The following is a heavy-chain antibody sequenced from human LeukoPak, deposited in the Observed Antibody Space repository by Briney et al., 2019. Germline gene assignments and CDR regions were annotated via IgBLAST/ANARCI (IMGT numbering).Heavy chain of an antibody. D-gene: IGHD3-16*02. Sequence: PGGSLRLSCAASRFTFSDYWMSWVRQAPGKGLERVANIKQDGSEKYYVDSVKGRFTISRDNAKNSLYLQMNSLRAEDTAVYYCAKDRNYDYVWGSYRPSGAFDIWGQGTMVTVSS. J-gene: IGHJ3*02. CDR2: IKQDGSEK. V-gene: IGHV3-7*05. CDR3: AKDRNYDYVWGSYRPSGAFDI. CDR1: RFTFSDYW.